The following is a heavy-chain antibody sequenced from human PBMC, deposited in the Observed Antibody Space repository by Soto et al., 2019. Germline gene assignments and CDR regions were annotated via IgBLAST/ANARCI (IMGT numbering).Heavy chain of an antibody. V-gene: IGHV3-23*01. CDR3: AKDKGGRYCSRTSCLYSFDY. CDR1: GFTXSTYA. Sequence: PGGSLRLSCTASGFTXSTYAMSWVRQAPGKGLEWVSTISDSGSTYYADSVQGRFTISRDNSKNTLYLEMNSLRAEDTAVYYCAKDKGGRYCSRTSCLYSFDYWGQGTLVTVSS. D-gene: IGHD2-2*01. CDR2: ISDSGST. J-gene: IGHJ4*02.